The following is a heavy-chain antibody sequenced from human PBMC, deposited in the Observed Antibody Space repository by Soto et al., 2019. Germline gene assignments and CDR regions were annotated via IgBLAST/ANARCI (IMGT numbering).Heavy chain of an antibody. D-gene: IGHD3-22*01. V-gene: IGHV2-5*02. CDR1: GFSLSTSGVG. Sequence: QITLKESGPTLVKPTQTLTLTCTFSGFSLSTSGVGVGWIRQPPGKALEWLALIYWDDDKRYSPSLKSRLTITNNTSKNQLFLTMAIMDPVPTASYYTALLYYYPRSGPVQRTYAFDIWGQGTMVTVST. CDR3: ALLYYYPRSGPVQRTYAFDI. CDR2: IYWDDDK. J-gene: IGHJ3*02.